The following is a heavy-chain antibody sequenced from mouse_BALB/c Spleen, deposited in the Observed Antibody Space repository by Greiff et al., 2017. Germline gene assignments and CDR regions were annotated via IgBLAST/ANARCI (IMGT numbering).Heavy chain of an antibody. CDR2: IYPYNGGT. D-gene: IGHD1-1*01. Sequence: VQLQQPGPELVKPGASVKISCKASGYTFTDYNMHWVKQSHGKSLEWIGYIYPYNGGTGYNQKFKSKATLTVDNSSSTAYMELRSLTSEDSAVYYCARCSYYGSSAIDVWGAGTTVTVSS. CDR1: GYTFTDYN. J-gene: IGHJ1*01. V-gene: IGHV1S29*02. CDR3: ARCSYYGSSAIDV.